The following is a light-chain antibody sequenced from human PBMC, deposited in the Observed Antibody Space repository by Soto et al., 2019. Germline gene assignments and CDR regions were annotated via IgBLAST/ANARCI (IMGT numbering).Light chain of an antibody. J-gene: IGKJ2*02. CDR3: QQSYSSPRT. V-gene: IGKV1-39*01. Sequence: DIEMTQSPPSLSASVGDRVTITCRASQSIYHYLNWYQKKPGTAPKLLVYAADRLQSWVPSRFSGSASGTDFTLTITNLQPADFATYYCQQSYSSPRTFGQGTELEIK. CDR1: QSIYHY. CDR2: AAD.